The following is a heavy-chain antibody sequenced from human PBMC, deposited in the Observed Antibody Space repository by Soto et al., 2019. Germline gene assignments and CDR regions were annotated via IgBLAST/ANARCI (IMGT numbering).Heavy chain of an antibody. Sequence: ASEKVSCKASGFTFTSSAVQWVRQARGQRLEWIGWIVVGSGNTNYAQKFQERVTITRDMSTSTAYMELSSLRSEDTAVYYCAAWVYDILTGYYPYYYYGMDVWGQGTTVTVSS. J-gene: IGHJ6*02. CDR2: IVVGSGNT. V-gene: IGHV1-58*01. CDR1: GFTFTSSA. CDR3: AAWVYDILTGYYPYYYYGMDV. D-gene: IGHD3-9*01.